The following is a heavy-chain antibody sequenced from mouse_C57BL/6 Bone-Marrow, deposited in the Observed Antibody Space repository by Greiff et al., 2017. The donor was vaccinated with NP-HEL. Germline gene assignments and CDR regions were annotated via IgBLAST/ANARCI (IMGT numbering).Heavy chain of an antibody. V-gene: IGHV1-59*01. Sequence: QVQLQQPGAELVRPGTSVKLSCKASGYTFTSYWMHWVKQRPGQGLEWIGVIDPSDSYTNYNQKFKGKGTLNVDTSASTAYMQLSSLTSEDSAVYYCAREPITTVVATPDYWGQGTTLTVSS. J-gene: IGHJ2*01. D-gene: IGHD1-1*01. CDR3: AREPITTVVATPDY. CDR1: GYTFTSYW. CDR2: IDPSDSYT.